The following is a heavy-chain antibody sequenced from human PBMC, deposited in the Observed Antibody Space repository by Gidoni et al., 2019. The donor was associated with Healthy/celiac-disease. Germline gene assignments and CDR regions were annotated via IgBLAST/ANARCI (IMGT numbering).Heavy chain of an antibody. CDR2: IIPIFGTA. V-gene: IGHV1-69*01. D-gene: IGHD3-9*01. J-gene: IGHJ6*02. Sequence: QVQLVQSGAEVTKPGSSVKVSCQASGGTFSSYPISWVRQAPGQGLEWMGGIIPIFGTANYAQKFQGRVTITADESTSTAYMELSSLRSEDTAVYYCARERLGTYDILTGYYLYGMDVWGQGTTVTVSS. CDR3: ARERLGTYDILTGYYLYGMDV. CDR1: GGTFSSYP.